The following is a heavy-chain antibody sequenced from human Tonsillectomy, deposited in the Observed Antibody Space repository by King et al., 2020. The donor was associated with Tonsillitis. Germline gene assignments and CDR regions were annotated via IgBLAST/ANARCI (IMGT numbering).Heavy chain of an antibody. CDR3: AILPNYDIIKDH. Sequence: VQLVESGGGVVQPGKSLRLSCAASGLTFDTYGMHWVRQAPGKGLEWVAIISYDGSKKYYVDSVKGRFTISRDNSKNTLYLQMSSLRAEDTAVYYRAILPNYDIIKDHWGQGTLVIVSS. V-gene: IGHV3-33*05. CDR1: GLTFDTYG. D-gene: IGHD3-9*01. J-gene: IGHJ4*01. CDR2: ISYDGSKK.